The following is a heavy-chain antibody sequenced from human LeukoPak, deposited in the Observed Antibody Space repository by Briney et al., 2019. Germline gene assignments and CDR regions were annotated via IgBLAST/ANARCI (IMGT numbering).Heavy chain of an antibody. J-gene: IGHJ4*02. CDR3: ARESGVKKGYSSGWLYWYYFDY. D-gene: IGHD6-19*01. CDR1: GGSISSYY. V-gene: IGHV4-4*07. CDR2: IYASGST. Sequence: SETLSLTCTVSGGSISSYYWSWIRQPAGKGLEWIGRIYASGSTNYNPSLKSRVTMSVDTSKNQFSLKPGSVTAADTALYYCARESGVKKGYSSGWLYWYYFDYWGQGTLVTVSS.